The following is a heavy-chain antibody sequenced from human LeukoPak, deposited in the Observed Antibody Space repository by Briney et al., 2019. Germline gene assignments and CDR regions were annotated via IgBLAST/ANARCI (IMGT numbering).Heavy chain of an antibody. CDR1: GGSISTYY. J-gene: IGHJ6*03. D-gene: IGHD6-13*01. V-gene: IGHV4-59*08. CDR2: IYYSGST. CDR3: ARQTNSTWSLYMDV. Sequence: KPSETLSLTCTVSGGSISTYYWSWIRQPPGKGLEWIGYIYYSGSTNYNPSLKSRVTISVDTSKNQFSLKLSSVTAADTGVYYCARQTNSTWSLYMDVWGKGTTVTVS.